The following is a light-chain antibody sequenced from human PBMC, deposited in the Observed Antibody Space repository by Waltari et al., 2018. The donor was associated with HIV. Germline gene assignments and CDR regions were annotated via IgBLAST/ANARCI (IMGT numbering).Light chain of an antibody. Sequence: SSELTQPPSVSVPPGQTARLTCSGDAMPNQSPSWYQQKPGQAPILIIYKDTERPSGIPERFSGSTSGTTVTLTISGVQAEDEADYHCQSADSSGAYWVFGGGTRLTVL. V-gene: IGLV3-25*03. CDR3: QSADSSGAYWV. J-gene: IGLJ3*02. CDR1: AMPNQS. CDR2: KDT.